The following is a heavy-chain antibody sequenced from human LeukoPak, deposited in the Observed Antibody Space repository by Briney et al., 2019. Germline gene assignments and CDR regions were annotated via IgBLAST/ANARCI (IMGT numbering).Heavy chain of an antibody. V-gene: IGHV3-7*01. J-gene: IGHJ6*03. D-gene: IGHD3-10*01. CDR1: GFTFSSYS. CDR3: ARANYGSGSYPTWYYMDV. Sequence: GGSLRLSCAASGFTFSSYSMNWVRQAPGKGLEWVANIKQDGSEKYYVDSVKGRFTISRDNAKNSLYLQMNSLRAEDTAVYYCARANYGSGSYPTWYYMDVWGKGTTVTISS. CDR2: IKQDGSEK.